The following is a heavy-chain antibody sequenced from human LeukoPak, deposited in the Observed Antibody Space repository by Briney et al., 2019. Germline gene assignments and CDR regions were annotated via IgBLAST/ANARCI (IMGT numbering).Heavy chain of an antibody. D-gene: IGHD6-13*01. CDR2: INPSGGST. J-gene: IGHJ4*02. CDR3: TKAGEGSWYDY. Sequence: GGSLRLSCAASGFTFSSYTMGWVRQAPGKGLEWVSDINPSGGSTYYTDSVRGRFTISRDNFENTLYLQMNSLRAEDTAIYYCTKAGEGSWYDYWGQGTLVNVSS. V-gene: IGHV3-23*01. CDR1: GFTFSSYT.